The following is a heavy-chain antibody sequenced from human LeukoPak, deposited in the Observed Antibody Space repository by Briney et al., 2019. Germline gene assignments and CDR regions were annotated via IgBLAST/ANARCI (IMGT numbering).Heavy chain of an antibody. D-gene: IGHD6-19*01. CDR3: ARCISSGCSFDY. Sequence: GGSLRLSCAASGFTFSSYEMNWVRQAPGKGLEGVSYISSSGSTRYYADSVKRRFTISRDNPNNSLYLQMNSLRAEDTAVYYCARCISSGCSFDYWGQGTLVTVSS. CDR2: ISSSGSTR. J-gene: IGHJ4*02. CDR1: GFTFSSYE. V-gene: IGHV3-48*03.